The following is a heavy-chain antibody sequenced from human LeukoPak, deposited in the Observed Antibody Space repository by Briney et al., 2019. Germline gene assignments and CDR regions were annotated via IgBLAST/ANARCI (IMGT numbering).Heavy chain of an antibody. CDR2: IWYDGSNK. J-gene: IGHJ4*02. V-gene: IGHV3-33*06. CDR3: AKANSGYVLVFGY. Sequence: GGSLRLSCAASGFTFSSYGMHWVRQAPGKGLEWVAVIWYDGSNKYYADSVKGRFTISRDNSKNTLYLQMNSLRAEDTAVYYCAKANSGYVLVFGYWGQGTLVTVSS. D-gene: IGHD5-12*01. CDR1: GFTFSSYG.